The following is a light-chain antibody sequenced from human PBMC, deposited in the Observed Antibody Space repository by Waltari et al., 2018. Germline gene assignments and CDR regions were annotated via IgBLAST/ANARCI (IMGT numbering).Light chain of an antibody. CDR3: HQYYATPWT. CDR2: WAS. CDR1: QSVLYSPNNKNY. Sequence: DIVMTQSPDSLAVSLGERATINCKSSQSVLYSPNNKNYLAWYEQKPGQPPKLLIYWASTRESGVPDRFSGSGSGTDFTLTISSLQAEDVAVYYCHQYYATPWTFGQGTKLEIK. J-gene: IGKJ1*01. V-gene: IGKV4-1*01.